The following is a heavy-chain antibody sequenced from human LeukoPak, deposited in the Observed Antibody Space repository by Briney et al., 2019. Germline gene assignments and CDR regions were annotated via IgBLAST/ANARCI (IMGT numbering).Heavy chain of an antibody. V-gene: IGHV3-74*01. J-gene: IGHJ4*02. Sequence: GGSLRLSCAASGFIFSNYWMHWVRQAPGKGLVWVSRINSDGSSTSYADSVKGRFTISRDNAKNTLYLQMNSLRAEDTAVYYRARFNGYYDSFDYWGQGTLVTVSS. CDR3: ARFNGYYDSFDY. D-gene: IGHD3-22*01. CDR2: INSDGSST. CDR1: GFIFSNYW.